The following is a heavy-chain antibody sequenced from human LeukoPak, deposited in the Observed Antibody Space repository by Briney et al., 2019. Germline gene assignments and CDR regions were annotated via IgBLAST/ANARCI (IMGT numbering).Heavy chain of an antibody. CDR2: ISWDGGST. Sequence: GGSLRLSCAASGFTFDDYAMHWVRQAPGKGLEWVSLISWDGGSTYYADSVKGRLTISRDNSKNSLYLQMNSLRAEDTALYYCAKVSGFVRSSTSRDFDYWGQGTLVTVSS. CDR3: AKVSGFVRSSTSRDFDY. J-gene: IGHJ4*02. D-gene: IGHD2-2*01. CDR1: GFTFDDYA. V-gene: IGHV3-43D*03.